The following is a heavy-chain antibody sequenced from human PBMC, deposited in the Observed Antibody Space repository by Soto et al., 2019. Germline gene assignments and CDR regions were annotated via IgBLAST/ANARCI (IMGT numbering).Heavy chain of an antibody. V-gene: IGHV3-74*01. J-gene: IGHJ5*02. D-gene: IGHD2-15*01. CDR3: AREFCSGGNCYTYYFDP. CDR1: GLTFTRYW. Sequence: PGGSLRLSCAASGLTFTRYWMHWVRHAPGKGLVWVSHINTDGSNTNYADSVKGRFTISRDNAKSTLFLQMNSPRDEDTAVYYCAREFCSGGNCYTYYFDPWGQGIPVTVSS. CDR2: INTDGSNT.